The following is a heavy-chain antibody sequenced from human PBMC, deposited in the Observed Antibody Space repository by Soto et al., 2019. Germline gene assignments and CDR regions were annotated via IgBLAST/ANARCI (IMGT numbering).Heavy chain of an antibody. D-gene: IGHD5-12*01. CDR2: IYHSGST. Sequence: SENLSLTCAVSGFSISSGGYSWSWIRQPPGKGLEWIGYIYHSGSTYYNPSLKSRVTISVDRSKNQFSLKLSSVTAADTAVYYCARERYSGYAGTQGFDYWGQGTLVTVS. CDR3: ARERYSGYAGTQGFDY. J-gene: IGHJ4*02. CDR1: GFSISSGGYS. V-gene: IGHV4-30-2*01.